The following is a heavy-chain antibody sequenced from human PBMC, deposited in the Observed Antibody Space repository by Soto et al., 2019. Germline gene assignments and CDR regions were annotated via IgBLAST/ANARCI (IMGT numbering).Heavy chain of an antibody. CDR2: ISGSGGST. D-gene: IGHD1-26*01. CDR1: GFTFSSYA. CDR3: AKTALVGATAIPYYYGMDV. Sequence: GGSLRLSCAASGFTFSSYAMSWVRQAPGKGLEWVSAISGSGGSTYYADSVKGRFTISRDNSKNTLYLQMNSPRAEDTAVYYCAKTALVGATAIPYYYGMDVWGQGTTVTVSS. V-gene: IGHV3-23*01. J-gene: IGHJ6*02.